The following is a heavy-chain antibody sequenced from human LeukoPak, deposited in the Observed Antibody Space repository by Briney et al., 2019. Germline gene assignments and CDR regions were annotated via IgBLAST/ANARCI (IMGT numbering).Heavy chain of an antibody. D-gene: IGHD6-13*01. Sequence: PGGSLRLSCAASGFTFDDYAMHWVRQAPGKGLEWVSGISWNSGSIGYADSVKGRSTISRDNAKNSLYLQMNSLRAEDTALYYCAKDRRIAAAGTEAFDIWGQGTMVTVSS. CDR1: GFTFDDYA. J-gene: IGHJ3*02. V-gene: IGHV3-9*01. CDR3: AKDRRIAAAGTEAFDI. CDR2: ISWNSGSI.